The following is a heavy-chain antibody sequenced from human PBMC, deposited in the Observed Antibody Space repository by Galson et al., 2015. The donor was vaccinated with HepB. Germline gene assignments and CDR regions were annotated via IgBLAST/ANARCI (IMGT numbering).Heavy chain of an antibody. CDR3: ARGSARLQTYGDFFDY. CDR1: GYTFTSYD. V-gene: IGHV1-8*01. Sequence: SVKVSCKASGYTFTSYDINWVRQATGQGLEWMGWMNPNSGNTGYAQKFQGRVTMTRNTSISTAYMELSSLRSEDTAVYYCARGSARLQTYGDFFDYWGQGTLVTVSS. D-gene: IGHD4-17*01. J-gene: IGHJ4*02. CDR2: MNPNSGNT.